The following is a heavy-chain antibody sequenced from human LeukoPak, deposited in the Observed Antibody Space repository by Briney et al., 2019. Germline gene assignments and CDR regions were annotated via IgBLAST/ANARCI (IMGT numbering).Heavy chain of an antibody. Sequence: GGSLRLSWAASGFTFSSYSMNCVRRPPGKGLGWGLSISSSSYIYYADSVKGRFTISRHNAKNSLYLQMNSLRAEHTAVYYCARVGAAAGDYWGQGALVTVSS. CDR2: ISSSSYI. CDR3: ARVGAAAGDY. CDR1: GFTFSSYS. J-gene: IGHJ4*02. D-gene: IGHD6-13*01. V-gene: IGHV3-21*01.